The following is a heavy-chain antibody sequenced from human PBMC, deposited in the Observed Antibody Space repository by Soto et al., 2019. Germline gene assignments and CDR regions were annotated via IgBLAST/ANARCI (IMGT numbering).Heavy chain of an antibody. CDR2: MYSGGTT. D-gene: IGHD1-1*01. Sequence: PGGSLRLSCAASGFSVSSHHMNWVRQAPGKGLEWVSVMYSGGTTYYPDPLKGRCTISRDNSKNMLYLQEDNLRADDTAVYYCARDGRDGFPLDYWGQGTLVTVSS. CDR3: ARDGRDGFPLDY. J-gene: IGHJ4*02. CDR1: GFSVSSHH. V-gene: IGHV3-53*01.